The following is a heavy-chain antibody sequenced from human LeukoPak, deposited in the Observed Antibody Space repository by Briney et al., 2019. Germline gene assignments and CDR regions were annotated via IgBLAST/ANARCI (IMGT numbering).Heavy chain of an antibody. Sequence: GGSLRLSCAASGFTFSRYWMSWVRQVPRKGLEWVANIKQDGGEIYYVDSVKGRFTISRDNAKNTLYLQMDSLRAEDTAIYYCTKDREPDSGFDFDYWGQGTVVTVSS. CDR2: IKQDGGEI. D-gene: IGHD5-12*01. CDR3: TKDREPDSGFDFDY. CDR1: GFTFSRYW. J-gene: IGHJ4*01. V-gene: IGHV3-7*03.